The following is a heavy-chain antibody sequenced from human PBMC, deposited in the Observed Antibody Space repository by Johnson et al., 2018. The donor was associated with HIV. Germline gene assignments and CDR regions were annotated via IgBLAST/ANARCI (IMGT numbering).Heavy chain of an antibody. CDR2: ISYDGSNK. D-gene: IGHD5-18*01. CDR3: ARGGIRGYSYGPGAFDI. Sequence: QVQLVESGGGVVQPGRSLRLSCAASGFTFSSYAMHWVRQAPGKGLEWVAVISYDGSNKYYAASVKDRFTISRDNSKNTLCLQMNSLRAEDTAVYYCARGGIRGYSYGPGAFDIWGQGTMVTVSS. J-gene: IGHJ3*02. V-gene: IGHV3-30-3*01. CDR1: GFTFSSYA.